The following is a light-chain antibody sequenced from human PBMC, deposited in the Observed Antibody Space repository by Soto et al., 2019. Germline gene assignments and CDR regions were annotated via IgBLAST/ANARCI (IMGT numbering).Light chain of an antibody. Sequence: ALTQPASVSGSPGQSITISCTGTSSDVGAYNYVSWYQQHPAKIPKLMIYHVSNRPSGVSDRFSGSKSGNTASLTISGLQAEDEADYYCYSYTTSSTYVFGTGTKVTVL. CDR1: SSDVGAYNY. CDR3: YSYTTSSTYV. J-gene: IGLJ1*01. V-gene: IGLV2-14*01. CDR2: HVS.